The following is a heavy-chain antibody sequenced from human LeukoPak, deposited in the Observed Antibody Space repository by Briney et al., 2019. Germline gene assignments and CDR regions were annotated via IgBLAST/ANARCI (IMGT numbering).Heavy chain of an antibody. Sequence: SQTLSLTCTVSGGSISSGSYYWSWIRQPAGKGLEWIGRIYTSGSTNYNPSLKSRVTISVDTSKNQFSLKLSSVTAADTAVYYCAREPYYDFWSGYMDYYYYMDVWGKGTTVTVSS. D-gene: IGHD3-3*01. CDR2: IYTSGST. CDR1: GGSISSGSYY. CDR3: AREPYYDFWSGYMDYYYYMDV. V-gene: IGHV4-61*02. J-gene: IGHJ6*03.